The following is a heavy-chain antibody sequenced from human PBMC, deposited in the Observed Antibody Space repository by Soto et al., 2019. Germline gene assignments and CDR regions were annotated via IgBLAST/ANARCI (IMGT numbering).Heavy chain of an antibody. CDR3: ARGDPGGSGSPASYYYSGLDV. CDR1: GFTFSSYA. Sequence: DVQLLESGGHLVQPGGSLRLSCAASGFTFSSYAMSWVRQAPGKGLEWVSSVSAGGDMTYYSDSVKGRFTISRDNSNNALFLQMNSLRIEDTALYYCARGDPGGSGSPASYYYSGLDVWGQGTTVTVS. CDR2: VSAGGDMT. J-gene: IGHJ6*02. D-gene: IGHD3-10*01. V-gene: IGHV3-23*01.